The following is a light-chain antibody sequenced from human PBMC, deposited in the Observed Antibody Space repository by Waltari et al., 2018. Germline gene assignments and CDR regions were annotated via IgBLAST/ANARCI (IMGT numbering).Light chain of an antibody. CDR2: GKN. CDR3: NSRDSSGNLPI. J-gene: IGLJ1*01. CDR1: SLRSDS. Sequence: SSELTQDPAVSVALGQTVRITCQGDSLRSDSASWYQQKPGQAPVLVIYGKNNRPSGIPDRFSGSSSGNTASLTITGAQAEDEADYYCNSRDSSGNLPIFGTGTKVTVL. V-gene: IGLV3-19*01.